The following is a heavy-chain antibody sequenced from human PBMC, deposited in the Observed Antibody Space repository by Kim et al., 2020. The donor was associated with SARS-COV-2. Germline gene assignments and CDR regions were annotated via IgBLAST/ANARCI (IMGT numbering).Heavy chain of an antibody. Sequence: SETLSLTCTVSGGSISSYYWSWIRQPPGKGLEWIGYIYYSGSTNYNPSLKSRVTISVDTSKNQFSLKLSSVTAADTAVYYCARGGYYGSGTLDVWGQGTT. J-gene: IGHJ6*02. CDR1: GGSISSYY. V-gene: IGHV4-59*01. D-gene: IGHD3-10*01. CDR3: ARGGYYGSGTLDV. CDR2: IYYSGST.